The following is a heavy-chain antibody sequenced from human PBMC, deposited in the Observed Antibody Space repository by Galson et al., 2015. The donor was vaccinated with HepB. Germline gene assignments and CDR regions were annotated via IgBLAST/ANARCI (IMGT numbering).Heavy chain of an antibody. V-gene: IGHV7-4-1*02. D-gene: IGHD5-24*01. Sequence: SVKVSCKASGYTFTSYAINWVRQAPGQGLEWMGWINTNTGNPTYAQGFTGRFVFSLDTSVSTTYLQINSLKAEDTAVYFCARRDGNNWFDPWGQGTLVTVSS. J-gene: IGHJ5*02. CDR3: ARRDGNNWFDP. CDR2: INTNTGNP. CDR1: GYTFTSYA.